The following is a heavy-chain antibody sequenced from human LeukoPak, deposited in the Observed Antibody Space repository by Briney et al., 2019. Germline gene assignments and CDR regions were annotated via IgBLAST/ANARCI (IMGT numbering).Heavy chain of an antibody. D-gene: IGHD1-26*01. V-gene: IGHV3-23*01. CDR2: ISGSGGST. CDR3: AKDLGDVGASLLGFLD. CDR1: GFTFSSYA. J-gene: IGHJ4*02. Sequence: QAGGSLRLSCAASGFTFSSYAMSWVRQAPGKGLEWVSAISGSGGSTYYADSVKGRFTISRDNSKNTLYLQMNSLRAEDTAVYYCAKDLGDVGASLLGFLDWGQGTPVTVSS.